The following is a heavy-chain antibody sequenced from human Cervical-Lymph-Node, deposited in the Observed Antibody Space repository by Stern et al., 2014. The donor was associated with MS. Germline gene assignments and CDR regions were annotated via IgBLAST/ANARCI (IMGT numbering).Heavy chain of an antibody. CDR1: GYTFTSYG. CDR3: AREHADSSGWYGRDYYYGMDV. J-gene: IGHJ6*02. CDR2: ISAYNGNT. D-gene: IGHD6-19*01. V-gene: IGHV1-18*01. Sequence: VQLLESGAEVKKPGASVKVSCKASGYTFTSYGISWVRQAPGQGLEWMGWISAYNGNTNYAQKLQGRVTMTTDPSTTTAYMELRSLRSDDTAVYYCAREHADSSGWYGRDYYYGMDVWGQGTTVTVSS.